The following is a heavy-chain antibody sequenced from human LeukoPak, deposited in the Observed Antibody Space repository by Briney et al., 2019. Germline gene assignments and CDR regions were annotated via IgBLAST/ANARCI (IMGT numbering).Heavy chain of an antibody. CDR3: ASEVGATGDY. CDR1: GFTFSSYG. D-gene: IGHD1-26*01. Sequence: PGGSLRLSCAASGFTFSSYGMHWVRQAPGKGLEWVAFIRYDGSSKYYADSVKGRFTISRDNSKNTLYLQMNSLRAEDTAVYYCASEVGATGDYWGQGTLVTVSS. CDR2: IRYDGSSK. J-gene: IGHJ4*02. V-gene: IGHV3-30*02.